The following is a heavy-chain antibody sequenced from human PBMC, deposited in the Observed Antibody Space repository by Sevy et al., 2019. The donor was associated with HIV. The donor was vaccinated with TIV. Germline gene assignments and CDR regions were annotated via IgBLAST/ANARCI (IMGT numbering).Heavy chain of an antibody. V-gene: IGHV4-34*01. D-gene: IGHD2-2*01. Sequence: SETLSLTCAVHDGSFSGYYWNWIRQLPGKGLEWIGEINESGITYYNPSLKSRVTISVDTSKKQFSLKLNSVTAVDSAVDFCARSPPVLVVPGAPSRFDSWGQGTLVTVSS. CDR2: INESGIT. CDR1: DGSFSGYY. J-gene: IGHJ5*01. CDR3: ARSPPVLVVPGAPSRFDS.